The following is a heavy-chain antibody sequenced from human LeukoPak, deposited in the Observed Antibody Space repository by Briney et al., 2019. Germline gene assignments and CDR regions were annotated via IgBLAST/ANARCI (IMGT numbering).Heavy chain of an antibody. CDR1: GGSFSGYY. Sequence: SETLSLTCAGYGGSFSGYYWSWIRQPPGKGLEWIGETNHSGSTNYNPSLKSRVTISVDTSKNQFSPKLSSVTAADTAVYYCARLTTVTTEDYWGQGTLVTVSS. V-gene: IGHV4-34*01. CDR3: ARLTTVTTEDY. D-gene: IGHD4-17*01. J-gene: IGHJ4*02. CDR2: TNHSGST.